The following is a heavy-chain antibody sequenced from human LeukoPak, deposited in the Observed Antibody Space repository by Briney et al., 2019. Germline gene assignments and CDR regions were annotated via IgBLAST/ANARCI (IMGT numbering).Heavy chain of an antibody. CDR2: IYYSGST. CDR3: ARDNIPVAGTGLSWFDP. Sequence: SETLSLTCTVSAGSISSTTYYWGWIRQPPGKGLEWIGSIYYSGSTYYNTSLKSRVTISVDTSKNQFSLKLSSVTAADTAVYYCARDNIPVAGTGLSWFDPWGQGTLVTVSS. J-gene: IGHJ5*02. CDR1: AGSISSTTYY. V-gene: IGHV4-39*02. D-gene: IGHD6-13*01.